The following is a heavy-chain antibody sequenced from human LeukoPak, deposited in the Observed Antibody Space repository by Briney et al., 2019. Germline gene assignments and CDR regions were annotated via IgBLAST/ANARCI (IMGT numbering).Heavy chain of an antibody. Sequence: GGSLRLSCAASGFTFDDYAMHWVRQAPGKGLERVSGISWNSGSIGYADSVKGRFTVSRDNAKNSLYLQMNSLRAEDTALYYCAKVSGGSSRSDYYFDYWGQGTLVTVSS. CDR3: AKVSGGSSRSDYYFDY. J-gene: IGHJ4*02. V-gene: IGHV3-9*01. CDR1: GFTFDDYA. CDR2: ISWNSGSI. D-gene: IGHD2-15*01.